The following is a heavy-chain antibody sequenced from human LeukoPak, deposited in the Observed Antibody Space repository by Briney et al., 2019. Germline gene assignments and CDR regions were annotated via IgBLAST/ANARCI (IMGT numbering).Heavy chain of an antibody. CDR2: IIPIFGTA. CDR1: GGTFSSYA. V-gene: IGHV1-69*13. Sequence: SVKVSCKASGGTFSSYAISWVRQAPGQGLEWMGGIIPIFGTANYAQKFQGRVTITADESTSTAYMELSSLRSEDTAVYYCAMYGQWLVRGFDYWGQGTLVTVSS. J-gene: IGHJ4*02. D-gene: IGHD6-19*01. CDR3: AMYGQWLVRGFDY.